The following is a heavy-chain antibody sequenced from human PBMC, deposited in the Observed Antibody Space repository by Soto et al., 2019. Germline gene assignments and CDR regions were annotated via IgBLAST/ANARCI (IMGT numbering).Heavy chain of an antibody. D-gene: IGHD1-1*01. Sequence: SFKASGYIFTSFHMQWFPHAPVKGLDLVAAISYDGSFVYYADSVRGRFTISRDNSRNTLDLQMNTLRHEDTAVYYCAKERGRNRNFAMDVWGQGTSVTVSS. J-gene: IGHJ6*02. CDR1: GYIFTSFH. V-gene: IGHV3-30*16. CDR2: ISYDGSFV. CDR3: AKERGRNRNFAMDV.